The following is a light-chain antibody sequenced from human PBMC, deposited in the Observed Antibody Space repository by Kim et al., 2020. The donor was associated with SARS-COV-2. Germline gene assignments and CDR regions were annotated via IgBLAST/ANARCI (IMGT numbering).Light chain of an antibody. V-gene: IGLV1-44*01. CDR3: AVWDDSLNGVV. CDR2: RDD. Sequence: GQRGTSSCSGSRPNIGSQSVNWDQQLPGTAPKRLFYRDDERPSGVPDRFSGSKSGASASVAISGLQSEDEADYYCAVWDDSLNGVVFGGGTKLTVL. J-gene: IGLJ2*01. CDR1: RPNIGSQS.